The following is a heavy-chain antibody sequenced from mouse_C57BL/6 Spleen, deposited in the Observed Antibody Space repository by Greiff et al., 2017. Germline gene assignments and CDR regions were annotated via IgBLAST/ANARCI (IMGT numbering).Heavy chain of an antibody. CDR2: IDPEDGDT. Sequence: EVQLQQSGAELVRPGASVKLSCTASGFNIKDYYMHWVKQRPEQGLEWIGRIDPEDGDTEYAPKFQGKATMTADTSSNTAYLQRRSLASEDTAVYYCTKDWARFDYWGQGTTLTVSS. D-gene: IGHD4-1*01. V-gene: IGHV14-1*01. J-gene: IGHJ2*01. CDR3: TKDWARFDY. CDR1: GFNIKDYY.